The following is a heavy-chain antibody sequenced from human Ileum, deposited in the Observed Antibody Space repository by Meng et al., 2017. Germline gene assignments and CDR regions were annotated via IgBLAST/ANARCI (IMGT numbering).Heavy chain of an antibody. CDR1: VFTFISYS. D-gene: IGHD3/OR15-3a*01. CDR3: ARDWDWVVWDY. Sequence: VHAVCVGGSLLQPVQSLTLSCDSSVFTFISYSMHLVRQAPGKGLVWVSQIKPDGRTTAYADSVKGRFTISRENAKSTLYLEMNSLRAEDAAVYYCARDWDWVVWDYWGQGTLVTVSS. J-gene: IGHJ4*02. V-gene: IGHV3-74*01. CDR2: IKPDGRTT.